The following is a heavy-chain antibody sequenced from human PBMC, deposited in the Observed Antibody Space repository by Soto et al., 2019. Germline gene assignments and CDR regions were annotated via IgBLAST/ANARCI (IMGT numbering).Heavy chain of an antibody. V-gene: IGHV4-30-4*01. CDR1: GGSISRGDYY. CDR3: ARMGVGATTSDY. D-gene: IGHD1-26*01. CDR2: IYYSGST. J-gene: IGHJ4*02. Sequence: VQLQESGPGLVKPSQTLSLTCTVSGGSISRGDYYWSWIRQPPGKGLKWIGYIYYSGSTYYNPSLKSRVTISAHTSKNQVSLKLSSVIAADTAVYYCARMGVGATTSDYWGQGTLVTVSS.